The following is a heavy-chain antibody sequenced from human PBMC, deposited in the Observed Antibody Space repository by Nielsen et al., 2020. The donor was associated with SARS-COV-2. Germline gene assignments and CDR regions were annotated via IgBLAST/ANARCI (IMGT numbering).Heavy chain of an antibody. D-gene: IGHD1-14*01. CDR3: ATTPDPHYYYGMDV. J-gene: IGHJ6*04. CDR1: GFTFDDYG. V-gene: IGHV3-20*01. CDR2: INWNGGST. Sequence: GGSLRLSCAASGFTFDDYGMSWVRQAPGKGLEWVAGINWNGGSTGYADSVKGRFTISRDNAKNSLYLQMNSLRAEDTALYHCATTPDPHYYYGMDVWGKGTTVTVSS.